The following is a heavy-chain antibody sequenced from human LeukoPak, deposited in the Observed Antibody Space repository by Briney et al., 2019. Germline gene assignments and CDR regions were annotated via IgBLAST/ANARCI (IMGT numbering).Heavy chain of an antibody. CDR2: LSYTGKA. Sequence: HSETLSLTCVVSGDSVSNFHWNWLRQVPGKGLEWIACLSYTGKADYNPSLASRVTISLDTSKNQGFSLKLKSVTAADTAVYYCSEGYFEPFDHWGQGILVTVSS. V-gene: IGHV4-59*02. CDR1: GDSVSNFH. J-gene: IGHJ4*02. D-gene: IGHD2/OR15-2a*01. CDR3: SEGYFEPFDH.